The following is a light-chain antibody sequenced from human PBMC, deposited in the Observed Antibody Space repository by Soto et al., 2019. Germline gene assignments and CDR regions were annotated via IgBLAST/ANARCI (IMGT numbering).Light chain of an antibody. J-gene: IGLJ1*01. CDR1: NSNIGAGFD. Sequence: QSALTQPPSVSGAPGQRVTIPCTGSNSNIGAGFDVHWYQQLPGAAPKVLIYGNSNRPSGVPDRFSGSKSGTSASLAITGLQAEDEADYYCQSYDRSLRSYVFGTGTKVTVL. CDR3: QSYDRSLRSYV. CDR2: GNS. V-gene: IGLV1-40*01.